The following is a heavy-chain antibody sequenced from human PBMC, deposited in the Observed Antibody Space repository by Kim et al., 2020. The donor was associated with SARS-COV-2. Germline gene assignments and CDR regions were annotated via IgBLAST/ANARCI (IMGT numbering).Heavy chain of an antibody. CDR1: GYTFTSYG. CDR3: ARIAADPYYYYGMDV. CDR2: ISAYNGNT. D-gene: IGHD6-6*01. J-gene: IGHJ6*02. Sequence: ASVKVSCKASGYTFTSYGISWVRQAPGQGLEWMGWISAYNGNTNYAQKLQGRVTMTTDTSTSTAYMELRSLRSDDTAVYYCARIAADPYYYYGMDVWGQGTTVTVSS. V-gene: IGHV1-18*01.